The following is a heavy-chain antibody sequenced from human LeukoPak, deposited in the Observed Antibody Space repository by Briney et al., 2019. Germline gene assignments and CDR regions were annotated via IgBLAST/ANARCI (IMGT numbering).Heavy chain of an antibody. D-gene: IGHD3-10*01. CDR1: GFTFSTSP. V-gene: IGHV3-30*07. Sequence: GGSLRLSCAASGFTFSTSPMHWVRQAPGKGLQWVAVISNDGRHEYYADSAKGRFTISRDNSKNTLYLQMNSLRAEDTAVYYCASTRMVRGGLGYWGQGTLVTVSS. CDR3: ASTRMVRGGLGY. J-gene: IGHJ4*02. CDR2: ISNDGRHE.